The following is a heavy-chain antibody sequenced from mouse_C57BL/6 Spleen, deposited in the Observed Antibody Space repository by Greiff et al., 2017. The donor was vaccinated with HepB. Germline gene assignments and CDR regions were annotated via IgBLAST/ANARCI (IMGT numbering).Heavy chain of an antibody. CDR2: IDPNSGGT. J-gene: IGHJ4*01. V-gene: IGHV1-72*01. D-gene: IGHD1-1*01. CDR1: GYTFTSYW. Sequence: QVQLQQSGAELVKPGASVKLSCKASGYTFTSYWMHWVKQKPGRGLEWIGRIDPNSGGTKYNEKFKSKATLTVDKPSSTAYMQLSSLTSEDSAVYYCARGLLSYYGSTYYAMDYWGQGTSVTVSS. CDR3: ARGLLSYYGSTYYAMDY.